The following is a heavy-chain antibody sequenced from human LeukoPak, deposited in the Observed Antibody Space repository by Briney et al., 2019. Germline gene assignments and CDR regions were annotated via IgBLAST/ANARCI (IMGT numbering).Heavy chain of an antibody. D-gene: IGHD1-26*01. CDR3: ARSPWELLRGYFDY. CDR2: INHSGST. CDR1: GGSFSGYY. V-gene: IGHV4-34*01. J-gene: IGHJ4*02. Sequence: PSETLSLTCAVYGGSFSGYYWSWIRQPPGKGLEWIGEINHSGSTNYNPSLKSRVTISVDTSKNQFSLKLSSVTAADTAVYYCARSPWELLRGYFDYWGQGTLVTVSS.